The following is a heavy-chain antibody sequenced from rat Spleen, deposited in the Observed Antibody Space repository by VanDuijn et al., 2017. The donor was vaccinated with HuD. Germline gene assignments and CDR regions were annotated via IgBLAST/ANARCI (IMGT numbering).Heavy chain of an antibody. CDR3: AKALYRYNSGYYVMDA. Sequence: EVQLVESGGGLVQPGRSLKLSCAASGFTYSNYVMAWVRQAPTKGLEWVASISTGGGNTYYRDSVKGRFTISRDNAKNTLYLQMDSLRSEDTATYYCAKALYRYNSGYYVMDAWGQGASVTVSS. J-gene: IGHJ4*01. CDR2: ISTGGGNT. V-gene: IGHV5S13*01. CDR1: GFTYSNYV. D-gene: IGHD1-5*01.